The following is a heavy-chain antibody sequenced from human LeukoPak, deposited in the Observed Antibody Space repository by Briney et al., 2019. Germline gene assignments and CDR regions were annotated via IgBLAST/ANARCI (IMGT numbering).Heavy chain of an antibody. J-gene: IGHJ4*02. V-gene: IGHV4-34*01. D-gene: IGHD3-3*01. CDR1: GGPFSGYY. CDR2: IIHSGTT. CDR3: ARGPTTYYNFWSGPVFDY. Sequence: SETLSLTCAVYGGPFSGYYWSWICQPPGKGLEWSGEIIHSGTTNYNTSLKSGVTISVDTSKIQFSLNLSSVTAADTAVYYCARGPTTYYNFWSGPVFDYWGQGTLVTVSS.